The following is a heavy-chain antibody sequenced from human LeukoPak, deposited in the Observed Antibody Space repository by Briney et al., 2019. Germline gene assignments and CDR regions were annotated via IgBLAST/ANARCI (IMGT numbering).Heavy chain of an antibody. CDR3: ARGNAALPLYYFDY. CDR2: IYYSGST. J-gene: IGHJ4*02. CDR1: GGSISSYY. Sequence: SETLSLTCTVSGGSISSYYWSWIRQPPGKGLEWIGYIYYSGSTNYNPSLKSRVTIPVDTSKNQFSLKLSSVTAADTAVYYCARGNAALPLYYFDYWGQGTLVTVSS. V-gene: IGHV4-59*01. D-gene: IGHD6-6*01.